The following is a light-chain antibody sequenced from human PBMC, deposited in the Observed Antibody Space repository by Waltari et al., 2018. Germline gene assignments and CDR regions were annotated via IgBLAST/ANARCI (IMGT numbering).Light chain of an antibody. CDR3: QQDYTTPWT. CDR1: QGISKE. Sequence: DIQMTQSPSSLSASAGDRVTVACRASQGISKELSWYQQKPGKGPTLLIYAASSLQTGVPSRFSGSGSGTDFTLTISSLQPEDVATYYCQQDYTTPWTFGQGTKVEIK. J-gene: IGKJ1*01. V-gene: IGKV1-27*01. CDR2: AAS.